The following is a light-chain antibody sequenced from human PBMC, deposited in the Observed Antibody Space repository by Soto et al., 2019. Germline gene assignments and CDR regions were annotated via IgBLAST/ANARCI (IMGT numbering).Light chain of an antibody. V-gene: IGKV3-11*01. CDR2: DAS. Sequence: EIVLTQSPATLSLSPWERATLSCRASQSVSSYLAWYQQKPGQAPRLLLYDASNRATGIPARFSGSGSGTDFTLTISSLEPEDFAVYYCQQRSNWPRLTFGGGTKVDIK. CDR1: QSVSSY. CDR3: QQRSNWPRLT. J-gene: IGKJ4*01.